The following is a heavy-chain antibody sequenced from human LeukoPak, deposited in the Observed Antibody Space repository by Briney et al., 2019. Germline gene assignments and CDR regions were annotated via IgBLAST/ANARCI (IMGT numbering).Heavy chain of an antibody. CDR3: ARLLLYYYDSSGYPQRYFDS. J-gene: IGHJ4*02. D-gene: IGHD3-22*01. CDR2: IYPGDSDT. CDR1: GYNFTNYW. Sequence: GESLKISCKGSGYNFTNYWIGWVRQMPGKGVEWMGIIYPGDSDTRYSPSFQGPVTISADKSITTAYLQWNSLKASDTAMYYCARLLLYYYDSSGYPQRYFDSWGQGTLVTVSS. V-gene: IGHV5-51*01.